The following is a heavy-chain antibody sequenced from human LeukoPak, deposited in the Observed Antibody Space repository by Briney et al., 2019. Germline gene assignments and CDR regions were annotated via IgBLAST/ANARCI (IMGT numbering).Heavy chain of an antibody. CDR2: ISSSSSTI. V-gene: IGHV3-48*04. Sequence: PGGSLRLSCAASGFTFSSYSMNWVRQAPGKGLEWVSYISSSSSTIYYADSVKGRFTISRDNAKNSLYLQMNSLRAEDTAVYYCARVPAAMWRWFDPWGQGTLVTVSS. CDR3: ARVPAAMWRWFDP. CDR1: GFTFSSYS. J-gene: IGHJ5*02. D-gene: IGHD2-2*01.